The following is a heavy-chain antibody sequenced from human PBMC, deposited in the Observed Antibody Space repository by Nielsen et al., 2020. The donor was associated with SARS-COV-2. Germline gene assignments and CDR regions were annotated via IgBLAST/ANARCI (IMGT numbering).Heavy chain of an antibody. J-gene: IGHJ6*02. D-gene: IGHD1-7*01. Sequence: ASVKVSCKASGYTFTGYYMHWVRQAPGQGLEWMGWINPNSGGTNYAQKFQGRVTMTRDTSISTAYMELSRLRSDDTAVYYCAREGGGWVELLHYYYGMDVWGQGTTVTVSS. CDR1: GYTFTGYY. V-gene: IGHV1-2*02. CDR2: INPNSGGT. CDR3: AREGGGWVELLHYYYGMDV.